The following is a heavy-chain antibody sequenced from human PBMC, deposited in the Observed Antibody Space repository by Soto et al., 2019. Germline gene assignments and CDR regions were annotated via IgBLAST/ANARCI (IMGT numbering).Heavy chain of an antibody. J-gene: IGHJ6*02. CDR1: GGSITSSY. Sequence: SETLSLTCTVSGGSITSSYWSWIRRPPGKGPEWIAYIYDTGISGYTPSTSYNPSLKSRVTMSVDTSKSQFFLKLTSVTAADTAVYYCARGEDAFFYYGLDVWGQGITVTVSS. CDR2: IYDTGISGYTPST. CDR3: ARGEDAFFYYGLDV. V-gene: IGHV4-59*01.